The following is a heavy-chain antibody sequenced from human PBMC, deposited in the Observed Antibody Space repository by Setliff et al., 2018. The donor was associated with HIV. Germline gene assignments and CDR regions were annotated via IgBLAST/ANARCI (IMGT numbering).Heavy chain of an antibody. Sequence: PSETLSLTCTVSGGSISSGGYYWSWIRQHPGKGLEWIGYIYYSGSTYYNPSLKSRVTIYIDTSKNQFSLQLTSVTAADTAVYYCVNPSGAMGDFDSWGQGTLVTVSS. CDR1: GGSISSGGYY. CDR3: VNPSGAMGDFDS. D-gene: IGHD3-16*01. J-gene: IGHJ4*02. V-gene: IGHV4-31*08. CDR2: IYYSGST.